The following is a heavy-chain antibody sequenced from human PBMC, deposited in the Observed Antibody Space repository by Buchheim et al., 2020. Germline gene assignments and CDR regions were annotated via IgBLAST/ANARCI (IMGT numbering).Heavy chain of an antibody. D-gene: IGHD3-22*01. Sequence: EVQLVESGGGLVQPGGSLRLSCAASGFTFSSYWMSWVRQAPGKGLEWVGNIKQDGSEKYYVDSVKGRFNISRDNAKNSLYLQMNSLRAEDTAVYYCARDAGDYYDSSGYYLGYWGQGTL. CDR3: ARDAGDYYDSSGYYLGY. CDR1: GFTFSSYW. J-gene: IGHJ4*02. CDR2: IKQDGSEK. V-gene: IGHV3-7*01.